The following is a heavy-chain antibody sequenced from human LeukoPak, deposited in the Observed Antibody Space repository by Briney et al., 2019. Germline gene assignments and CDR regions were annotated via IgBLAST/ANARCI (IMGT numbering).Heavy chain of an antibody. D-gene: IGHD3-22*01. CDR2: IKPDGSDK. J-gene: IGHJ3*02. V-gene: IGHV3-7*01. Sequence: GGSLRLSCTASGFTFSTYWMSWVRQAPGKGLEWVANIKPDGSDKYYVDSVKGRFTISRDNAKNSLYLQMNSLGAEDTALYYCATSSPDSSGHDAFDIWGQGTMVTVSS. CDR1: GFTFSTYW. CDR3: ATSSPDSSGHDAFDI.